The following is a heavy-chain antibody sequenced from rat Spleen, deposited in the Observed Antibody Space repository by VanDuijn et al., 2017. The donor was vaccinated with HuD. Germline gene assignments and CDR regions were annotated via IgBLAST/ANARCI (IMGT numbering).Heavy chain of an antibody. CDR3: ARSECTHYYLPFAD. J-gene: IGHJ3*01. Sequence: VQLKESGPGLVQPSQTLSLTCTVSGFSLTSYGVIWVHQPPGKGLEWMGYINSAGSTIYNPSLNSRISISRDTSKNQFFLQVNSVTPEDAATYYWARSECTHYYLPFADWGQGTLVTVSS. CDR2: INSAGST. D-gene: IGHD1-1*01. CDR1: GFSLTSYG. V-gene: IGHV3-3*01.